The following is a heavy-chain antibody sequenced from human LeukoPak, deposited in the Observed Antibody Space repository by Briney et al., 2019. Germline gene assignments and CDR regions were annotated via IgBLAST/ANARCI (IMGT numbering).Heavy chain of an antibody. CDR3: AKGRGSSWYSIDY. Sequence: GGSLRLSCAASGFSLSSYWMTWVRQAPGKGLEWVANIKQDGSEKNYVDSVKGRFTISRDNAKNSLYLQMNSLRAEDTAVYYCAKGRGSSWYSIDYWGQGTLVTVSS. D-gene: IGHD6-13*01. CDR1: GFSLSSYW. CDR2: IKQDGSEK. V-gene: IGHV3-7*03. J-gene: IGHJ4*02.